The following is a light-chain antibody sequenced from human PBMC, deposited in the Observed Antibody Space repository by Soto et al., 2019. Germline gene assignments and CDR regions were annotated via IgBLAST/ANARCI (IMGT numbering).Light chain of an antibody. CDR3: QQYGSSRT. V-gene: IGKV3-20*01. J-gene: IGKJ1*01. CDR1: QSVSSSY. Sequence: VFTQSPGTLSLSPGERATLSCRASQSVSSSYLAWYQQKPGQAPRLLIYGASSRATGIPDRFSGSGSGTDFTLTISRLEPEDLAVYYCQQYGSSRTFGQGTKVDIK. CDR2: GAS.